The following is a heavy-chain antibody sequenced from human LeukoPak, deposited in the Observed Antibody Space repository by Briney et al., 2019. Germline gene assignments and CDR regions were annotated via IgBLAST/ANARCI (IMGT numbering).Heavy chain of an antibody. CDR3: AKDRRGYSGYDETDTFDY. V-gene: IGHV3-9*01. CDR2: ISWNSGSI. CDR1: GFTFDDYA. J-gene: IGHJ4*02. D-gene: IGHD5-12*01. Sequence: QPGGSLRLSCAASGFTFDDYAMHWVRHALGKGLEWVSGISWNSGSIGYADSVKGRFTISRDNAKNSLYLQMNSLRAEDTALYYCAKDRRGYSGYDETDTFDYWGQGTLVTVSS.